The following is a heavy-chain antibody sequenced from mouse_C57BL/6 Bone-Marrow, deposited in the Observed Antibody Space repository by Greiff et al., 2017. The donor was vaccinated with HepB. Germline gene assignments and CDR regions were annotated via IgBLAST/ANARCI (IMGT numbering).Heavy chain of an antibody. CDR1: GYTFTDHI. V-gene: IGHV1-11*01. Sequence: VQLKESGAELASPGASVTLSCKASGYTFTDHIMNWVKKRPGQGLEWIGRIYPVSGETNYNQKFMGKATFSVDRSSSTVYMVLNSLTSEDPAVYYCGRMHYGSSYEVAYWGQGTLVTVSA. D-gene: IGHD1-1*01. CDR3: GRMHYGSSYEVAY. CDR2: IYPVSGET. J-gene: IGHJ3*01.